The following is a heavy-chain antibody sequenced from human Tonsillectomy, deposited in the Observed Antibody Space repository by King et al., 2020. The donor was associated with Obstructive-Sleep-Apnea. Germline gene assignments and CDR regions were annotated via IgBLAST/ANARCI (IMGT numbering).Heavy chain of an antibody. J-gene: IGHJ4*02. D-gene: IGHD3-10*01. V-gene: IGHV3-23*04. CDR1: GFTFSSYA. CDR3: AKDPYGSGSYYHDY. CDR2: ISGCGGST. Sequence: VQLVESGGGLVQPGGSLRLSCAASGFTFSSYAMSWVRQAPGKGLEWVSGISGCGGSTYYADSVKGRFTISRANSKNTLYLQMNSLRAEDTAVYYCAKDPYGSGSYYHDYWGQGTLVTVSS.